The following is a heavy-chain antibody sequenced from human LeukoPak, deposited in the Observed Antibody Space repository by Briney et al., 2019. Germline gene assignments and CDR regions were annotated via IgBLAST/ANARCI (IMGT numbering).Heavy chain of an antibody. J-gene: IGHJ4*02. CDR2: LSSNGGST. D-gene: IGHD1-26*01. CDR1: GFTFSSYD. Sequence: GGTLRLSCAASGFTFSSYDMHWLRQAPGKGLEYVSALSSNGGSTYYANSVKGRFTISRDNSKNTLYLQMGSLRAEDMAVYYCARSSGVGATGRFDYWGQGTLVTVSS. V-gene: IGHV3-64*01. CDR3: ARSSGVGATGRFDY.